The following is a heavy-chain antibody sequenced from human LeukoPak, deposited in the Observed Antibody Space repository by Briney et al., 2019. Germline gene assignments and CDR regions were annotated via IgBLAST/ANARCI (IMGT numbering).Heavy chain of an antibody. CDR3: AKDRSSTRFYYYGMDV. Sequence: GGSLRLSCAASGFTFSDYYMTWIRQAPGKGLEWVSYISKSGSDKYYADSVKGRFTISRDNAKNSLYLQMNSLRVEDTAVYYCAKDRSSTRFYYYGMDVWGQGTTVTVSS. CDR2: ISKSGSDK. CDR1: GFTFSDYY. V-gene: IGHV3-11*01. J-gene: IGHJ6*02. D-gene: IGHD2-2*01.